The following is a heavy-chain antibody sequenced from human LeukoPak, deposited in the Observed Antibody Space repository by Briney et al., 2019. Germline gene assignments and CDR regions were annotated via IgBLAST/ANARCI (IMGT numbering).Heavy chain of an antibody. Sequence: HPGGSLRLSCTASGFTFGDYAMSWVRQAPGKGLEWVGFIRSKAYGGTTEYAASVKGRFTISRDDSKSIAYLQMNSLKTEDTAVYYCAKDQKYQLLDAFDIWGQGTMVTVSS. D-gene: IGHD2-2*01. CDR1: GFTFGDYA. J-gene: IGHJ3*02. CDR3: AKDQKYQLLDAFDI. V-gene: IGHV3-49*04. CDR2: IRSKAYGGTT.